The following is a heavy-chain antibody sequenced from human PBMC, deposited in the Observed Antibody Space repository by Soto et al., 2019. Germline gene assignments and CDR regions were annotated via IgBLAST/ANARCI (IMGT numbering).Heavy chain of an antibody. D-gene: IGHD3-10*01. J-gene: IGHJ6*02. Sequence: QVQLQESGPGLVKPSQTLSLSCSVSGGSISSDRYFWSWVRQHPGKGLEWIAYILNSGSTYFNPSLXGXVXIXXDMSKSQLSLNLSSVTAADTAVYYCARGHTTFGFYSYGLDVWGQGATVIVSS. CDR3: ARGHTTFGFYSYGLDV. V-gene: IGHV4-31*03. CDR2: ILNSGST. CDR1: GGSISSDRYF.